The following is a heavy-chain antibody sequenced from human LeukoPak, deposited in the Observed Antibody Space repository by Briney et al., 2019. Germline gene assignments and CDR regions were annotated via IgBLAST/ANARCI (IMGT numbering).Heavy chain of an antibody. CDR3: ARPIAARPGSNAFDI. CDR1: GGSISSSSYY. V-gene: IGHV4-39*01. CDR2: IYYSGST. J-gene: IGHJ3*02. Sequence: SETLSLTCTVSGGSISSSSYYWGWIRQPPGKGLEWIGSIYYSGSTYYNPSLKSRVTISVDRSKNQFSLKLSSVTAADTAVYYCARPIAARPGSNAFDIWGQGTMVTVSS. D-gene: IGHD6-6*01.